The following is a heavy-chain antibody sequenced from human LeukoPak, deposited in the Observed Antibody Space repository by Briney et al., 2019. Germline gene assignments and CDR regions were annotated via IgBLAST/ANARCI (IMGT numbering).Heavy chain of an antibody. D-gene: IGHD2-2*01. J-gene: IGHJ4*02. Sequence: GGSLRLSCVASGLTLSNSAMTWVRQAPGKGLEWVSIITGDGTGTFYAGSVKGRFSISRDISTNTVYLQMNSLGVDDTALYYCATVGGFCPSGNCYAYFDYWGQGSLVTVSS. CDR2: ITGDGTGT. V-gene: IGHV3-23*01. CDR1: GLTLSNSA. CDR3: ATVGGFCPSGNCYAYFDY.